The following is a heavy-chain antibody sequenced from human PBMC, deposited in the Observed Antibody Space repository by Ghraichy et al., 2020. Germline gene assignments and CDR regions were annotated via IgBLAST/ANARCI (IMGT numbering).Heavy chain of an antibody. Sequence: ESLNISCTVSGGSISSYYWSWIRQPPGKGLEWIGYIYYSGSTNYNPSLKSRVTISVDTSKNQFSLKLSSVTAADTAVYYCASFYSGSCIIWGQGTLVTVSS. CDR1: GGSISSYY. CDR2: IYYSGST. V-gene: IGHV4-59*01. CDR3: ASFYSGSCII. J-gene: IGHJ4*02. D-gene: IGHD1-26*01.